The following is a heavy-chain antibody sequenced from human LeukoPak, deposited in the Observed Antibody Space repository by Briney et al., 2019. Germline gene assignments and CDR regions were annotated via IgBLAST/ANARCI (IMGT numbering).Heavy chain of an antibody. CDR2: IYYSGST. CDR1: GGSISNKY. V-gene: IGHV4-59*12. J-gene: IGHJ4*02. D-gene: IGHD1-26*01. Sequence: SETLSLTCTVSGGSISNKYWSWIRQPPGKGLEWIGYIYYSGSTYYNPSLKSRVTISVDTSKNQFSLKLSSVTAADTAVYYCAREVLGARAFEYWGQGILVTVSS. CDR3: AREVLGARAFEY.